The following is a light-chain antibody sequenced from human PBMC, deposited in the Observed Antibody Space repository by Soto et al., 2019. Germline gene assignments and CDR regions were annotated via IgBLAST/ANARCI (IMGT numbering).Light chain of an antibody. V-gene: IGKV3-20*01. Sequence: EIVLTQSPGTLSVSSGESATLSCRASQSVTSNYVAWYQQKPGLPPRLLIFGASNRATGIPDRFSGGVSGTDLTLTIRRLEPEDFALYICRQDGSSRYAFGGVTKVDI. CDR1: QSVTSNY. CDR2: GAS. CDR3: RQDGSSRYA. J-gene: IGKJ4*01.